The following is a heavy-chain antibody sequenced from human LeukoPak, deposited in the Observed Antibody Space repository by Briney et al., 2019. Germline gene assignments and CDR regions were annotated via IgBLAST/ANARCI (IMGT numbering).Heavy chain of an antibody. J-gene: IGHJ6*03. CDR1: GGPITSYY. CDR3: ARARYSNYGDYYYMDV. CDR2: IYTSGST. V-gene: IGHV4-4*07. D-gene: IGHD4-11*01. Sequence: SETLSLTCTVSGGPITSYYWSWIRQPAGKGLEWIGRIYTSGSTNYNPSLKSRVTISVDTSKNQFSLKLSSVTAADTAVYYCARARYSNYGDYYYMDVWGKGTTVTVSS.